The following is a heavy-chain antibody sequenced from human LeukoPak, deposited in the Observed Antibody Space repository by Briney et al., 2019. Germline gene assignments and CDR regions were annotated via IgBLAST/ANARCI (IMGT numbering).Heavy chain of an antibody. V-gene: IGHV3-23*01. CDR2: ISGSGGST. Sequence: GGSLRLSCAASGFAFSSCGMTWVRQAPGKGLEWVSAISGSGGSTYYADSVKGRFTISRDNSKNTLYLQMNSLRAEDTAVYYCARAHVGANSHFDYWGQGTLVTVSS. CDR3: ARAHVGANSHFDY. D-gene: IGHD1-26*01. CDR1: GFAFSSCG. J-gene: IGHJ4*02.